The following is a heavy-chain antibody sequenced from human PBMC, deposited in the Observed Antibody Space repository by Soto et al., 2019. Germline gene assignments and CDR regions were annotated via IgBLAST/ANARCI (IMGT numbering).Heavy chain of an antibody. CDR1: GFTFSSYA. J-gene: IGHJ5*02. CDR2: ISGSGDYT. D-gene: IGHD2-15*01. V-gene: IGHV3-23*01. CDR3: AKDSRSHPQGWFDP. Sequence: EVQLLESEGGLVQPGASLRLSCAASGFTFSSYAMTWVHQAPGKGLEWVSSISGSGDYTYFADSVKGRFTISRDNSKDTLYLQMSSLRVEDTAIYYCAKDSRSHPQGWFDPWGQGTLVTVSS.